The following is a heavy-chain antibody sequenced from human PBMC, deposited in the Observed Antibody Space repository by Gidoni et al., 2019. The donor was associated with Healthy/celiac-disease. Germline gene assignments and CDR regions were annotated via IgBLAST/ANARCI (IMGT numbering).Heavy chain of an antibody. CDR1: GGSFSGYY. J-gene: IGHJ4*02. CDR2: INHSGST. Sequence: QVQLQQWGAGLLKPSETLSLTCAVYGGSFSGYYWSWIRQPPGKGLEWIGEINHSGSTNYNPSLKSRVTISVDTSKNQFSLKLSSVTAADTAVYYCARRGGYSSRLFDYWGQGTLVTVSS. D-gene: IGHD6-13*01. V-gene: IGHV4-34*01. CDR3: ARRGGYSSRLFDY.